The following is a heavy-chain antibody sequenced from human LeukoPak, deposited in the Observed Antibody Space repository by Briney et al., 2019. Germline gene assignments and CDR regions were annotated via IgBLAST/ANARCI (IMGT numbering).Heavy chain of an antibody. Sequence: NPGGSLRLSCAASGFTFSSYSMNWVRQAPGKGLEWVSFISGSSSFIYYADSVKGRFTISRDNTKNSLYLQMNSLRAEDTAVYYCARGPNNYSLDYWGQGTLVTVSS. J-gene: IGHJ4*02. CDR3: ARGPNNYSLDY. CDR2: ISGSSSFI. D-gene: IGHD1-20*01. V-gene: IGHV3-21*01. CDR1: GFTFSSYS.